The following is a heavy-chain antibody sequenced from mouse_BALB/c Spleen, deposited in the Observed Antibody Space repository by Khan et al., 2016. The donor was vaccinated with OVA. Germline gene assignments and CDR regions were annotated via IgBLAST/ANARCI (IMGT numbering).Heavy chain of an antibody. CDR3: VRSHMAY. CDR2: ISSGSSTI. J-gene: IGHJ3*01. V-gene: IGHV5-17*02. Sequence: EVELVESGGGLVQPGGSRKLSCAVSGFTFSSFGMHWVRQAPEKGLEWVAYISSGSSTIYYGDKEEGRLTISRDNAKNTLFLQMSRLRSEDTAMYYGVRSHMAYWGQGTLVTVSA. CDR1: GFTFSSFG.